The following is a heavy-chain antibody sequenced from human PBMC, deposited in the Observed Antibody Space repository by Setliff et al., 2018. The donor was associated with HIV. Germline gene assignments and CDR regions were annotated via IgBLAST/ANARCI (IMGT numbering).Heavy chain of an antibody. CDR3: ARVVPREVAPGGFDI. J-gene: IGHJ3*02. CDR2: IYNSGRT. CDR1: GASISSTTYY. Sequence: PSQTLSLTCAVSGASISSTTYYWGWVRQPPGKGLEWIGSIYNSGRTYYNLSLKSRVTISVDTSKNQFSLKLTSVTAADTAVCYCARVVPREVAPGGFDIWGQGTMVTVSS. V-gene: IGHV4-39*07. D-gene: IGHD5-12*01.